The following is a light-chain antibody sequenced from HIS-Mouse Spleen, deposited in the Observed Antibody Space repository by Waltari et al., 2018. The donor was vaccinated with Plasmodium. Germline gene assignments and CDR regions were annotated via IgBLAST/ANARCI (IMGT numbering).Light chain of an antibody. V-gene: IGKV4-1*01. CDR1: QSVLYSSNNKNY. CDR3: QQYYSTPWT. J-gene: IGKJ1*01. Sequence: DIVMTQSPDSLAVSLGERATINCKSSQSVLYSSNNKNYLAWYQQKPGQPPKLLIYWAATRECGVPDRFRGSGSGTDFTLTISSLQAEDVAVYYCQQYYSTPWTFGQGTKLEIK. CDR2: WAA.